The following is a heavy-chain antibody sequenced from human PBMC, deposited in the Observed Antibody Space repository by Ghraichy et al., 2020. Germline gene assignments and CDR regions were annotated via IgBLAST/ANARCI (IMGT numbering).Heavy chain of an antibody. J-gene: IGHJ3*02. Sequence: LSLTCAASGFTFSSYGMHWVRQAPRKGLEWVAVISYDGSNKYYADSVKGRFTISRDNSKNTLYLQMNSLRAEDTAVYYCAKDSSVLRFLEYAFDIWGQGTMVTVSS. CDR1: GFTFSSYG. V-gene: IGHV3-30*18. CDR3: AKDSSVLRFLEYAFDI. D-gene: IGHD3-3*01. CDR2: ISYDGSNK.